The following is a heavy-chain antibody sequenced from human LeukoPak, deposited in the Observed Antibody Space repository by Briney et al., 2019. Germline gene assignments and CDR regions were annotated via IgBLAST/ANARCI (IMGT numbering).Heavy chain of an antibody. CDR3: AKAKGGKAPDNYCYFDP. D-gene: IGHD6-13*01. J-gene: IGHJ2*01. CDR1: GFTFDDYA. Sequence: GRSLRLSCAASGFTFDDYAIHWVRQVPGKGLEWVSGISWNSGSIDYADSVKGRFTISRDNAKNSLYLQMNSLRAEDTALYYCAKAKGGKAPDNYCYFDPWGRGTLVTVPS. CDR2: ISWNSGSI. V-gene: IGHV3-9*01.